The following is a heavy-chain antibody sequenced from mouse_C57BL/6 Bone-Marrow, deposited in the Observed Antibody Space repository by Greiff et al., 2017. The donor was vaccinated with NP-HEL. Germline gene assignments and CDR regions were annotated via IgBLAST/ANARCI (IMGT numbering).Heavy chain of an antibody. CDR1: GYTFTDYE. D-gene: IGHD1-1*01. CDR3: TRSPLITTVIATDWFAY. Sequence: QVHVKQSGAELVRPGASVTLSCKASGYTFTDYEMHWVKQTPVHGLEWIGAIDPETGGTAYKQKFKGKATLTADKSYSKAYLELRSLTSEDSAVYYCTRSPLITTVIATDWFAYWGQGPLVTVSA. V-gene: IGHV1-15*01. J-gene: IGHJ3*01. CDR2: IDPETGGT.